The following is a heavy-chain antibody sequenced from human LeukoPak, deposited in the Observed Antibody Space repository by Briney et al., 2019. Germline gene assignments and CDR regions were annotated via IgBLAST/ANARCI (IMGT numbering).Heavy chain of an antibody. CDR1: GFTFSAFS. V-gene: IGHV3-64D*06. D-gene: IGHD2-8*01. CDR2: IGGNGDTT. Sequence: GGSLRLSCSASGFTFSAFSMHWLRRAPGKGPEYVSAIGGNGDTTYYADSVRGRFTTSRDNSKNILYLQMSSLRDGDTAVYYCAKAGGYCTTCLDFWGQGTLVTVSS. J-gene: IGHJ4*02. CDR3: AKAGGYCTTCLDF.